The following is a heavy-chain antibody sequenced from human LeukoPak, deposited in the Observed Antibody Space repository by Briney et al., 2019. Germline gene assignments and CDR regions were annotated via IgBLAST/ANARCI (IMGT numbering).Heavy chain of an antibody. V-gene: IGHV3-48*03. CDR2: TSTSGNTI. J-gene: IGHJ4*02. CDR1: GFTFIGYE. CDR3: ARDGPGYSFDY. Sequence: GGSLRLSCAASGFTFIGYEMNWVRQAPGKGLEWLSCTSTSGNTIYYADSVKGRFTISRDNARNSLYLQMNSLRAEDTAVYYCARDGPGYSFDYWGQGTLVTVSS. D-gene: IGHD5-18*01.